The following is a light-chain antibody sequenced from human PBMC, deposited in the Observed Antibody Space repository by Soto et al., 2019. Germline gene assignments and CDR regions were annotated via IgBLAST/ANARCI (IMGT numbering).Light chain of an antibody. V-gene: IGLV2-23*01. CDR2: EGG. Sequence: QSVLTQPASVSGSPGQSITISCTGTSSDVGNYNLVSWYQQYPGKAPKLMIYEGGKRPSGVPDRFSGSKSGNTASLTISGLQAEDEADYYCCSYAGSYTLLFGGGTKVTVL. CDR3: CSYAGSYTLL. CDR1: SSDVGNYNL. J-gene: IGLJ2*01.